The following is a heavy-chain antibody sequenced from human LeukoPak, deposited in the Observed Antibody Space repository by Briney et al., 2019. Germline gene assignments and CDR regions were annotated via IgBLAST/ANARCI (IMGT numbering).Heavy chain of an antibody. D-gene: IGHD6-19*01. Sequence: PSETLSLTCTVSGGSISSYYWSWVRQAPGTGVEWVSAISGSGVSTYYADSVKGRFTISRDNSKNTLYLQLNSLRAEDTAVYYCAKDQAGGWFVDYWGQGTLVTVSS. V-gene: IGHV3-23*01. CDR1: GGSISSYY. J-gene: IGHJ4*02. CDR2: ISGSGVST. CDR3: AKDQAGGWFVDY.